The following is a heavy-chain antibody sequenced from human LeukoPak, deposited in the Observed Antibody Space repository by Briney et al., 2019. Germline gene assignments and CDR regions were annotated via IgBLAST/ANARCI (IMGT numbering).Heavy chain of an antibody. V-gene: IGHV3-7*01. CDR3: ARDGSGWFQY. CDR2: IKPDGSER. J-gene: IGHJ4*02. D-gene: IGHD6-13*01. Sequence: TGGSLRLSCAAAGFTLSSHWMTWVRQAPGKGLECVANIKPDGSERHYVDSVKGRFTISRDNAKNSLYLQVNSLRVEDTAVYYCARDGSGWFQYWGQGTLVTASS. CDR1: GFTLSSHW.